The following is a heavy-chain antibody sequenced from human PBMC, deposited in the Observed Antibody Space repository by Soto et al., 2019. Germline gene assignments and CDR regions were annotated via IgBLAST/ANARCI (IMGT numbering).Heavy chain of an antibody. CDR3: ARVVVVLPAARVDYYSGMAF. CDR1: GGTFSSYA. CDR2: IIPICGTA. D-gene: IGHD2-2*01. V-gene: IGHV1-69*01. Sequence: QVQLVQSWAEVKKPGSSVKVYCKASGGTFSSYAISWVRQAHGQGLAWMGGIIPICGTANYAQKFQGRVKITAEEATSTAYMVRSSLRAEDTAVYYCARVVVVLPAARVDYYSGMAFWGQGTTVTVSS. J-gene: IGHJ6*02.